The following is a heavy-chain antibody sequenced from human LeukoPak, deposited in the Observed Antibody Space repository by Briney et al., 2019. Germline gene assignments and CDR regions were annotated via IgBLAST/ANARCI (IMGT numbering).Heavy chain of an antibody. Sequence: PSETLSLTCTVSGGSISSYYWSWIRQPAGKGLEWIGRIYTSGSTNYNPSLKSRVTMSVDTSKNQFSLKLSSVTAADTAVYYCARGFGFFEVPLYASAISGQATMVTASS. CDR2: IYTSGST. CDR3: ARGFGFFEVPLYASAI. CDR1: GGSISSYY. D-gene: IGHD3-16*01. J-gene: IGHJ3*02. V-gene: IGHV4-4*07.